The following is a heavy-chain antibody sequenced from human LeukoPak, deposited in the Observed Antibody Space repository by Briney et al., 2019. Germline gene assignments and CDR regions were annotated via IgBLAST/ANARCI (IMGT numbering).Heavy chain of an antibody. J-gene: IGHJ4*02. D-gene: IGHD6-13*01. CDR1: GGSFSGYY. Sequence: PSETLSLTCAVHGGSFSGYYWSWIRQPPGKGLEWIGEINHSGSTNYNPSLKSRVTISVDTSKNQFSLKVSSVTAADTAVYYCARGGGTSWLDYWGQGTLVIVSS. CDR2: INHSGST. CDR3: ARGGGTSWLDY. V-gene: IGHV4-34*01.